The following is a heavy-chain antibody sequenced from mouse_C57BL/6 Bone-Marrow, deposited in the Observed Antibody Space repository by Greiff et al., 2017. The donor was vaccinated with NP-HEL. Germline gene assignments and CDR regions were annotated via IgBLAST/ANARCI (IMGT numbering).Heavy chain of an antibody. CDR1: GYTFTDYY. CDR3: ARGYGSSYGFAY. CDR2: INPYNGGT. Sequence: EVQRVESGPVLVKPGASVKMSCKASGYTFTDYYMNWVKQSHGKSLEWIGVINPYNGGTSYNQKFKGKATLTVDKSSSTAYMELNSLTSEDSAVYYGARGYGSSYGFAYWGQGTLVTVSA. V-gene: IGHV1-19*01. J-gene: IGHJ3*01. D-gene: IGHD1-1*01.